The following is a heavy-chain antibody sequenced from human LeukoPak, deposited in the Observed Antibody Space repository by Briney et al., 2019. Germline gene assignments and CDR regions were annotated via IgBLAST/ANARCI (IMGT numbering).Heavy chain of an antibody. V-gene: IGHV4-59*01. CDR3: ARAISATFDY. D-gene: IGHD2-21*01. Sequence: SETLSLTCTVSGCSISSYNLSWIRQPPGKGLEWVGYIYYSGSTNYNPSLKSRVTISVDTSKNQFSLKLSSVTAADTAVYYWARAISATFDYWGQGTLVTVSS. J-gene: IGHJ4*02. CDR2: IYYSGST. CDR1: GCSISSYN.